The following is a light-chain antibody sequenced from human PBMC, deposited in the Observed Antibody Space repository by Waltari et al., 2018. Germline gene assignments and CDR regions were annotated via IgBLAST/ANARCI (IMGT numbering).Light chain of an antibody. CDR2: AVS. V-gene: IGLV2-14*01. Sequence: QSALTQPASVSGSPGQSITLSCTGTSSDVGGYNYVSSYQPHPGKAPKLMIYAVSNRPSGVSNRFSGSKSGNTASLTISGPQAEDDADCYCSSYRSRQTGDKQNHSRGVFGGGTKLTVL. CDR3: SSYRSRQTGDKQNHSRGV. J-gene: IGLJ2*01. CDR1: SSDVGGYNY.